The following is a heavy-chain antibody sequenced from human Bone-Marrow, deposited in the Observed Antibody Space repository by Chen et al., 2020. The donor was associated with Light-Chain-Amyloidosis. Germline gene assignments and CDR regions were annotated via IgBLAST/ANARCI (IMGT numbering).Heavy chain of an antibody. V-gene: IGHV3-48*01. CDR3: ARDGTTDATRGFSRYYFDY. J-gene: IGHJ4*02. D-gene: IGHD4-17*01. Sequence: EVQLVEAGGGLVQPGGSLRLSCAASGFTFSTYTMVWVRQAPGKGLEWVSYTGTSTTPLYHADSVKGRFTISRDNAKNSLYLQMNSLTAEDTAVYYCARDGTTDATRGFSRYYFDYWGQGTLVTVSS. CDR1: GFTFSTYT. CDR2: TGTSTTPL.